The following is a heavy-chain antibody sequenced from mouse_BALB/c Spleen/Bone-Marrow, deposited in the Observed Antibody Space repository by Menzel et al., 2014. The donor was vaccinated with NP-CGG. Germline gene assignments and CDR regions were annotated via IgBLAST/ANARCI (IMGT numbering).Heavy chain of an antibody. CDR3: ARSDYRFDPLPY. V-gene: IGHV1-69*01. D-gene: IGHD2-14*01. CDR2: IDTSDSYT. CDR1: GHTFTDYW. Sequence: VQLQQSGAELVMPGASVKMSCKASGHTFTDYWMHWVKQRPGQGLEGIGAIDTSDSYTSYNQKFKGKATLTVDESSSTAYMQLSSLTSEDSAVYYCARSDYRFDPLPYWGQGTLVTVSA. J-gene: IGHJ3*01.